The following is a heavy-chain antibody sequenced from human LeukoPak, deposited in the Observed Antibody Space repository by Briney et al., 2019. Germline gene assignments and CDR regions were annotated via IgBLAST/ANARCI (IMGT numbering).Heavy chain of an antibody. CDR2: IWYGGSNK. J-gene: IGHJ3*02. V-gene: IGHV3-30*02. D-gene: IGHD4-17*01. Sequence: PGGSLRLSCAASGFTFSSYGMHWVRQAPGKGLEWVAVIWYGGSNKYYADSVKGRFTISRDNSKNTLYLQMNSLRAEDTAVYYCAKDYGDYGWHAFDIWGQGTMVTVSS. CDR3: AKDYGDYGWHAFDI. CDR1: GFTFSSYG.